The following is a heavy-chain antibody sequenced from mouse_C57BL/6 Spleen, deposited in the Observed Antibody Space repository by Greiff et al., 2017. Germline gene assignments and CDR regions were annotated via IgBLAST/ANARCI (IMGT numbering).Heavy chain of an antibody. J-gene: IGHJ4*01. CDR2: ISSGSSTI. Sequence: EVQRVESGGGLVKPGGSLKLSCAASGFTFSDYGMHWVRQAPEKGLEWVAYISSGSSTIYYAATVKGRFTISRDNAKNTLFLQMTSLRSEDTAMYYGARGLVYGSSLYAMDYWGQGTSVTVSS. CDR1: GFTFSDYG. CDR3: ARGLVYGSSLYAMDY. V-gene: IGHV5-17*01. D-gene: IGHD1-1*01.